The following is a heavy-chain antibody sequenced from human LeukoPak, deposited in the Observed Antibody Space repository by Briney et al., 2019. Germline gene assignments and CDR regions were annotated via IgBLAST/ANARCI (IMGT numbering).Heavy chain of an antibody. V-gene: IGHV4-39*07. CDR3: ARGHSSGWYALMFIGSDIYYMDV. D-gene: IGHD6-19*01. Sequence: SETLSLTCTVSGGSISSSSYYWGWIRQPPGKGLEWIGSIYYSGSTYYNPSLKSRVTISVDTSKNQFSLKLSSVTAADTAVYYCARGHSSGWYALMFIGSDIYYMDVWGKGTTVTVSS. J-gene: IGHJ6*03. CDR2: IYYSGST. CDR1: GGSISSSSYY.